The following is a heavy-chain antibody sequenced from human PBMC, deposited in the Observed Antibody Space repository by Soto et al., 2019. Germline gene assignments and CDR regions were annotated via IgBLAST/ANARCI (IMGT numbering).Heavy chain of an antibody. CDR3: ARSAYCGGDCYSFRAFDI. J-gene: IGHJ3*02. V-gene: IGHV3-33*01. CDR2: IWYDGSNK. Sequence: GGSLRLSCAASGFIFNEYGMHWVRQAPGKGLEWVAVIWYDGSNKYYADSVKGRFTISRDNSKNTLYLQMNSLRAEDTAVYYCARSAYCGGDCYSFRAFDIWGQGTMVTVS. D-gene: IGHD2-21*01. CDR1: GFIFNEYG.